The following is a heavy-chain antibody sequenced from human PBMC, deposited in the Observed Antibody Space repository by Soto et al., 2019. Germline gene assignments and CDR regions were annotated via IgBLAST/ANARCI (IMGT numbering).Heavy chain of an antibody. J-gene: IGHJ4*02. Sequence: LSLTCTVSGGSISSGGYYWSWIRQHPGKGLEWIGYIYYSGSTYYNPSLKSRVTISVDTSKNQFSLKLSSVTAADTAVYYCARGGSGYYYFSFPFDYWGQGTLVTVSS. CDR2: IYYSGST. CDR1: GGSISSGGYY. D-gene: IGHD3-22*01. V-gene: IGHV4-31*03. CDR3: ARGGSGYYYFSFPFDY.